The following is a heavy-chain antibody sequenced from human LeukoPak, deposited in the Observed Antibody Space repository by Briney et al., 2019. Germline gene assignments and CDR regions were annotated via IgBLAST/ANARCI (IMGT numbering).Heavy chain of an antibody. Sequence: SQTLSLTCTVSGGSISSGGYYGIWIRQHPGKGLECIGYIYYSGSTYYNPSLKSRVTISVDTSKNKFSLKLSSVTAADTAVYYCASYSSSWYWFDPWGQGTLVTVSS. CDR1: GGSISSGGYY. D-gene: IGHD6-13*01. CDR3: ASYSSSWYWFDP. J-gene: IGHJ5*02. CDR2: IYYSGST. V-gene: IGHV4-31*03.